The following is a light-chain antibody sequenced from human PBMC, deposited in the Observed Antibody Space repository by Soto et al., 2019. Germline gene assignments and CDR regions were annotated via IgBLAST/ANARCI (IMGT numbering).Light chain of an antibody. Sequence: QSVLTQPASVSGSPGQSITISCTGTSSDVGGYNFVSWYQQHPGKAPKLLIHDVSNRPSGVSNRFSASKSGNTASLTISGLQAEDEADYYCTSYGRSSTVVFGGGTKLTVL. CDR1: SSDVGGYNF. CDR3: TSYGRSSTVV. V-gene: IGLV2-14*03. CDR2: DVS. J-gene: IGLJ2*01.